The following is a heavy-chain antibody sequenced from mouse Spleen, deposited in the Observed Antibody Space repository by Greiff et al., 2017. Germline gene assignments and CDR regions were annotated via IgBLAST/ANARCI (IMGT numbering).Heavy chain of an antibody. CDR2: VNPNNGGT. J-gene: IGHJ2*01. V-gene: IGHV1-34*01. D-gene: IGHD2-14*01. CDR1: GYSFTGYY. Sequence: SDAELVKPGASVKISCKASGYSFTGYYMHWVKQSHGKSLEWIGRVNPNNGGTSYNQKFKGKAILTVDKSSSTAYMELRSLTSEDSAVYYCARQGYDVGYYFDYWGQGTTLTVSS. CDR3: ARQGYDVGYYFDY.